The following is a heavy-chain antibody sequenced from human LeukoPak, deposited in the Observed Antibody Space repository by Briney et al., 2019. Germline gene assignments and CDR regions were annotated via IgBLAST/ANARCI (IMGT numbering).Heavy chain of an antibody. J-gene: IGHJ1*01. CDR2: IHPGNGNT. CDR3: AAMKKYSSSWYSSYYFQH. Sequence: ASVKVSCKASGYTFTTYSIHWVRQAPGQRLQWMGWIHPGNGNTKYSEEFQGRVTITRDTSISTAYMELSSLRSEDTAVYYCAAMKKYSSSWYSSYYFQHWGQGTLVTVSS. D-gene: IGHD6-13*01. CDR1: GYTFTTYS. V-gene: IGHV1-3*03.